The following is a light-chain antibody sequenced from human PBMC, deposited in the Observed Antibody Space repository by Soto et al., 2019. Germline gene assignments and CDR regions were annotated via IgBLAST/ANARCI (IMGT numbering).Light chain of an antibody. Sequence: QSFLTQPASVSGSPGRSITISCAGTSSDVGTYNYVSWYQHHPGKAPKLIIYEVSNRPSGVSNRFSGSKSGSTASLTISGLQAEDEADYHCTSYTRDTALVFGTGTKVTVL. CDR2: EVS. CDR3: TSYTRDTALV. J-gene: IGLJ1*01. CDR1: SSDVGTYNY. V-gene: IGLV2-14*01.